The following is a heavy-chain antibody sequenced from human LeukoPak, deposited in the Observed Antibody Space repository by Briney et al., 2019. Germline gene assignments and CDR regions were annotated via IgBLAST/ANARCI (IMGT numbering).Heavy chain of an antibody. CDR2: ISGDGGST. J-gene: IGHJ4*02. V-gene: IGHV3-23*01. D-gene: IGHD2-2*01. Sequence: GGSLRLSCEVSGLTLRSFAMSWVRQPAGKGLEWVSVISGDGGSTEYADSVKGRFTISRDNSKNTVYLQMNSLRAGDTALYYCAAMTTAAANAFFYWGRGTVVTVSA. CDR1: GLTLRSFA. CDR3: AAMTTAAANAFFY.